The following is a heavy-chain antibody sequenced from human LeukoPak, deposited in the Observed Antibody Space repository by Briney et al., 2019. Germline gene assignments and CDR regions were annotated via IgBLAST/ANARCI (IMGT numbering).Heavy chain of an antibody. CDR2: INPDGSQK. V-gene: IGHV3-7*01. J-gene: IGHJ3*02. D-gene: IGHD4-17*01. CDR3: ARGHYGLDI. Sequence: GGSLRLSCAASGFTISNHCLTWVRQAPGRGLEWVAHINPDGSQKDCVDSVTGRFTISRDNAKNSVYLQVNSLRAEDTALYYCARGHYGLDIWGQGTMVTVSS. CDR1: GFTISNHC.